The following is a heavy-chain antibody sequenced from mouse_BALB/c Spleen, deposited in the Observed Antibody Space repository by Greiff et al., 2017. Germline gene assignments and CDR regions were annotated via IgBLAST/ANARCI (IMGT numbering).Heavy chain of an antibody. J-gene: IGHJ3*01. V-gene: IGHV5-4*02. CDR3: ARDPELAY. CDR2: ISDGGSYT. CDR1: GFTFSDYY. Sequence: DVQLQESGGGLVKPGGSLKLSCAASGFTFSDYYMYWVRQTPEKRLEWVATISDGGSYTYYPDSVKGRFTISRDNAKNNLYLQMSSLKSEDTAMYYCARDPELAYWGQGTLVTVSA. D-gene: IGHD4-1*01.